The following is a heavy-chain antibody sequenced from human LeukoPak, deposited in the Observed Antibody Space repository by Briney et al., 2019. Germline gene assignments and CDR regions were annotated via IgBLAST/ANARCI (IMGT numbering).Heavy chain of an antibody. CDR1: GYSISTGYY. V-gene: IGHV4-38-2*02. D-gene: IGHD4-17*01. CDR3: ARAGYGDSDFDY. J-gene: IGHJ4*02. Sequence: PSETLSLTCTVSGYSISTGYYWDWIRQPPGKGLEWIGSIYHSGNTYYNPPLKSRVTISVDTSKNQFSLKLNSVTAADTAVYYCARAGYGDSDFDYWGQGTLVTVSS. CDR2: IYHSGNT.